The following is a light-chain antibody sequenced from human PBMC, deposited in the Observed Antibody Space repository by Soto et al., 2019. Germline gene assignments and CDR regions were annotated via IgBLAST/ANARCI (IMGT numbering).Light chain of an antibody. V-gene: IGLV1-47*01. CDR2: MNN. CDR3: AAWDDGLSGRV. J-gene: IGLJ3*02. CDR1: IPNIGSNY. Sequence: QSVLTQPPAASWTPGQRVTISCSGSIPNIGSNYVYWYQQLPGTAPKLLIYMNNQRPSGVPDRFSGSKSGTSASQASSGRRSEEEDDYYCAAWDDGLSGRVFGGGTKGTVL.